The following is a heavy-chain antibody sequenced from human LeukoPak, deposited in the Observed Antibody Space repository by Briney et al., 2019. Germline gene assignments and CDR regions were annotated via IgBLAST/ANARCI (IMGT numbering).Heavy chain of an antibody. J-gene: IGHJ5*01. CDR1: GFTFAGSW. D-gene: IGHD2-15*01. CDR3: TTFLHDLLSDTRFDP. Sequence: GGSLRLSCAASGFTFAGSWMSWVRQAPGKGLEWVGRIKATTDGGTTEYAAPVRGRFIISRDDSQLLLFLQMNSLKTEDTAVYYCTTFLHDLLSDTRFDPWGQGTLVTVSS. V-gene: IGHV3-15*01. CDR2: IKATTDGGTT.